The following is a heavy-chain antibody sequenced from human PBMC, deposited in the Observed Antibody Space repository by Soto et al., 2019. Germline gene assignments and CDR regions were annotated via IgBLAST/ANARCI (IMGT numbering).Heavy chain of an antibody. Sequence: QVQLVESGGGVVQPGRSLRLSCAASGFTFSSYPMHWVRQAPGKGLELVAVISYAGSNKYYADSVKGRFTISRDNSRNTLYPHMNSLRAEDTAVYYCARSSSSINYSYYGMDVWGQGTTVTVSS. D-gene: IGHD6-6*01. CDR1: GFTFSSYP. V-gene: IGHV3-30-3*01. J-gene: IGHJ6*02. CDR2: ISYAGSNK. CDR3: ARSSSSINYSYYGMDV.